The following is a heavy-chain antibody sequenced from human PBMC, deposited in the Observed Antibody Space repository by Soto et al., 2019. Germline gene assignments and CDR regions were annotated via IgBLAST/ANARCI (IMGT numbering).Heavy chain of an antibody. D-gene: IGHD2-15*01. V-gene: IGHV1-18*01. CDR3: ARDRYCSGGSCYKGSAFDI. J-gene: IGHJ3*02. CDR2: ISAYNGNT. Sequence: ASVKVSCKASGYTFTSYGISWVRQAPGQGLDWMGWISAYNGNTNYAQKLQGRVTMTTDTSTSTAYMELRSLRSDDTAVYYCARDRYCSGGSCYKGSAFDIWGQGTMVTVSS. CDR1: GYTFTSYG.